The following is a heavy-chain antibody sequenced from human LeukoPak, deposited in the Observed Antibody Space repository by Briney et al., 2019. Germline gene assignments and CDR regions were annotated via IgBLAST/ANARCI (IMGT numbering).Heavy chain of an antibody. CDR1: GFTFSSFS. J-gene: IGHJ3*02. D-gene: IGHD6-19*01. CDR3: ASTPGAVAGDDAFDI. V-gene: IGHV3-21*01. Sequence: GGSLRLSCAASGFTFSSFSMNWVRQAPGKGLEWVSSISSSSSYIYYADSVKGRFTISRDNAKNSLYLQMNSLRAEDTAVYYCASTPGAVAGDDAFDIWGQGTMVTVSS. CDR2: ISSSSSYI.